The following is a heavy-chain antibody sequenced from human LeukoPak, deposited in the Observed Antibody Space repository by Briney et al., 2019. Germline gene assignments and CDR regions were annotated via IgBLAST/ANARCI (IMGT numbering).Heavy chain of an antibody. CDR1: GFTFSSYE. CDR2: ISSSGSTI. J-gene: IGHJ4*02. V-gene: IGHV3-48*03. CDR3: ARRGPYFDY. D-gene: IGHD3-10*01. Sequence: GGSLRLSCAASGFTFSSYEMNWVRQAPGKGLEWVSYISSSGSTIYYADSVKGRFTISRDNAKNSLYLQMNSLRAEDTAIYYCARRGPYFDYWGQGILVTVSS.